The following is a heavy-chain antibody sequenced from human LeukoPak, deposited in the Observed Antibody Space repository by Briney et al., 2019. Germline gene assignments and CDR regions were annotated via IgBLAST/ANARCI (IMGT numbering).Heavy chain of an antibody. J-gene: IGHJ4*02. CDR3: ARHPSPQLHHFDY. V-gene: IGHV3-48*01. CDR2: ISRSGSTI. CDR1: GFAFSGYS. Sequence: PGGSLRLSCTTSGFAFSGYSMNWVRQAPGKGLEWVSYISRSGSTIYYADSVKGRFTISRDNAKNSLHLQMNSLRSEDTAVYYCARHPSPQLHHFDYWGQGTLVTVSS. D-gene: IGHD2-2*01.